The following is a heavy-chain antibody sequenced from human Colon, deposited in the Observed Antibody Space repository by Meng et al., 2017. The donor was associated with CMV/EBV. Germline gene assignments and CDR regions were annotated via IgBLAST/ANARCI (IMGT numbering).Heavy chain of an antibody. CDR3: ATDPSTVTTNY. Sequence: GGSLRLSCAASGFSFSTSSMHWVRQAPGKGLEYVSAISSDGRNKYYADSLKGRVTISRDNSKNTLYLEMGSLRPEDMGVYYCATDPSTVTTNYWGQGTRVTVSS. J-gene: IGHJ4*02. D-gene: IGHD4-17*01. CDR2: ISSDGRNK. CDR1: GFSFSTSS. V-gene: IGHV3-64*02.